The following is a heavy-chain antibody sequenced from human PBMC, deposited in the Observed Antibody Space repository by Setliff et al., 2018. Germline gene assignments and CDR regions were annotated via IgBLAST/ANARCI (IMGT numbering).Heavy chain of an antibody. J-gene: IGHJ3*02. CDR3: ATPRSGIIDAFDI. Sequence: ASVKVSCKVSGYTLTELSMHWVRQAPGKGLEWTGGFDPEDGETIHAQKFQGRVTMNEDTSTDTAYMELSSLRSEDTAVYYCATPRSGIIDAFDIWGQGTMVTVSS. CDR2: FDPEDGET. CDR1: GYTLTELS. V-gene: IGHV1-24*01.